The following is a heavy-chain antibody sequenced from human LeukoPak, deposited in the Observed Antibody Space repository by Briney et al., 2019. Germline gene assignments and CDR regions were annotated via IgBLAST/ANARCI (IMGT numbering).Heavy chain of an antibody. CDR2: IHISGGT. D-gene: IGHD6-13*01. CDR1: GGSISNYY. V-gene: IGHV4-4*07. CDR3: ARDGVPIAAAGHLDY. J-gene: IGHJ4*02. Sequence: SETLSLTCTVSGGSISNYYWNWIRQPVGKGLECIGRIHISGGTNYSPSLESRVTMSLDTSKNQFSLKLSSLTAADTAVYYCARDGVPIAAAGHLDYWGQGTLVTVSS.